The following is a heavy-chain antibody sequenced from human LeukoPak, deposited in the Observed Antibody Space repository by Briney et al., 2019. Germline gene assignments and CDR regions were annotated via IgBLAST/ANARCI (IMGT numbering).Heavy chain of an antibody. CDR1: GFIFSTYS. V-gene: IGHV3-21*01. J-gene: IGHJ4*02. CDR3: ARVTGGFYSHFDY. CDR2: ISSSRSFI. Sequence: PGGSLRLSCAASGFIFSTYSMNWVRQAPGRGLEWVSSISSSRSFIYYADSVQGRFTISRDNTKNSLYLQMNSLRAEDTAVYYCARVTGGFYSHFDYWGQGTLVTVPS. D-gene: IGHD3-22*01.